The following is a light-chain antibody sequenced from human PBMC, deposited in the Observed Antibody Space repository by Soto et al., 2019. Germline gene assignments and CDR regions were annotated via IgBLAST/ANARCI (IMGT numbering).Light chain of an antibody. CDR2: DAS. CDR1: QSVSSY. Sequence: EIVLTQSPATLSLSPGERATLSCRASQSVSSYLAWYQQKPGQAPRLLIYDASNRATGIPARFSGSESGTDSTLTISSREPEDFAVYYCQQRSNWPPTFGGGTKVEIK. J-gene: IGKJ4*01. CDR3: QQRSNWPPT. V-gene: IGKV3-11*01.